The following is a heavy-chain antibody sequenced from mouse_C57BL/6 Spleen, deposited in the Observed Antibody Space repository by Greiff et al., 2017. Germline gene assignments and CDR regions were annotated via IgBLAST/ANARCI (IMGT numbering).Heavy chain of an antibody. V-gene: IGHV1-53*01. D-gene: IGHD1-1*01. CDR1: GYTFTSYW. CDR2: INPSNGGT. Sequence: VQLQQPGTELVKPGASVKLSCKASGYTFTSYWMHWVKQRPGQGLEWIGNINPSNGGTNYNEKFKSKATLTVDKSSSTAYMQLSSLTSEDSAVYYCARGVSYGSPWFAYWGQGTLVTVSA. J-gene: IGHJ3*01. CDR3: ARGVSYGSPWFAY.